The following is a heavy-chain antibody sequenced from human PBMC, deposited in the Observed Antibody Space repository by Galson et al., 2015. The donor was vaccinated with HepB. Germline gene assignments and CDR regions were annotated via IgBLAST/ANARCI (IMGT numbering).Heavy chain of an antibody. D-gene: IGHD3-16*01. CDR1: GFTFSSYA. V-gene: IGHV3-30*04. Sequence: SLRLSCAASGFTFSSYAMHWVRQAPGKGLEWVAVIGYDGSNTYYADSVKGRFTISRDNSKNTLYLQMNSLRAEDTAVYYCARDLAGDYVWGSYLEPCAFDFWGQGTMVTVSS. J-gene: IGHJ3*01. CDR3: ARDLAGDYVWGSYLEPCAFDF. CDR2: IGYDGSNT.